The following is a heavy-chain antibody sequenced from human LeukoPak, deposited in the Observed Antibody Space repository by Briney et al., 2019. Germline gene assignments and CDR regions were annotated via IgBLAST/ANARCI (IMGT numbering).Heavy chain of an antibody. CDR3: ARDPRDSSGYYWFDP. V-gene: IGHV4-59*01. CDR1: GGSISSYY. CDR2: IYYSGST. D-gene: IGHD3-22*01. J-gene: IGHJ5*02. Sequence: SETLSLTCTVSGGSISSYYWSWIRQPPGKGLEWIGYIYYSGSTNYNPSLKSRVTISVDTSKNQFSLKLSSVTAADTAVYYCARDPRDSSGYYWFDPWGQGTLVTVSS.